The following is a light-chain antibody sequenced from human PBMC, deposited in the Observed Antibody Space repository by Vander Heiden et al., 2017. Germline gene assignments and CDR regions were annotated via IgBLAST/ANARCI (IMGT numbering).Light chain of an antibody. CDR3: QQYFGSPFT. V-gene: IGKV4-1*01. CDR1: QSVFYSSNNKNY. Sequence: DIVMTQSPDSLAVSLGERATINCTSSQSVFYSSNNKNYLAWYQQKPRQPPKLLIYWASTRESGVPDRFSGSGSGTDFTLTISSLQAEDVAVYYCQQYFGSPFTFGPGTKVDIK. J-gene: IGKJ3*01. CDR2: WAS.